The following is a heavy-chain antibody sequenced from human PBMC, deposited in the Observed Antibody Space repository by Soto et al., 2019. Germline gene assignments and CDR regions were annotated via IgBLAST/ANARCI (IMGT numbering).Heavy chain of an antibody. Sequence: QVQLVQSGADVQRPGSSVRVSCKASGDTFNFYTINWVRQAPGQGLQWMGRINPILSMSNYAPRFQGRVTMTADQXTSTAYMELSSLRSEDTAMYYCATSYGSGYRAFDSWGQGALVTVSS. CDR3: ATSYGSGYRAFDS. V-gene: IGHV1-69*02. J-gene: IGHJ4*02. D-gene: IGHD3-10*01. CDR2: INPILSMS. CDR1: GDTFNFYT.